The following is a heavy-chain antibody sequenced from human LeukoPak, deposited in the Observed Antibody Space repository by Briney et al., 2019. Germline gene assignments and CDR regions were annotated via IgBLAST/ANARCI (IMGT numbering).Heavy chain of an antibody. Sequence: ASVTLSCTASGYTFTSYYMHWVRQAPAPGLERMGIINPNDGSTGYAQKFQSRVTITRDTSTSTVYLELSSVRSEDTAVYYCARDLPYSSSFDYWGRGTLVTVSS. J-gene: IGHJ4*02. CDR1: GYTFTSYY. D-gene: IGHD6-13*01. V-gene: IGHV1-46*01. CDR2: INPNDGST. CDR3: ARDLPYSSSFDY.